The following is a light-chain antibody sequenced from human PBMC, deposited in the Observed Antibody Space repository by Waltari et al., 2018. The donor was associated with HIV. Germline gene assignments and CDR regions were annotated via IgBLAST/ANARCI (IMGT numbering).Light chain of an antibody. CDR1: SSNLGSNY. J-gene: IGLJ2*01. V-gene: IGLV1-47*01. CDR2: RNN. Sequence: QSVLTQPPSVSGAPGQRGTISCSGSSSNLGSNYISWYQQVPGRAPKLLIYRNNQRPSGAPDRISGSTSGTSASLAISGLRSDDEADYYCAAWDDRLSGVVFGGGTKLTVL. CDR3: AAWDDRLSGVV.